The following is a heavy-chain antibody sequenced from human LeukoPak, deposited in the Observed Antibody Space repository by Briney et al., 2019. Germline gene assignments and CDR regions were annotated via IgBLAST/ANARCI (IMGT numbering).Heavy chain of an antibody. CDR1: GYLISNGYY. CDR2: IYHSGST. CDR3: ASLPRYCSGNSCSGMDV. J-gene: IGHJ6*04. V-gene: IGHV4-38-2*01. Sequence: PSETLSLTCAVSGYLISNGYYWGWVRQPPGKGLEWIGSIYHSGSTYYSPSLKSRVSMSVATSKHQFSLTLSSLPAADTAMYYCASLPRYCSGNSCSGMDVWGKGTTVTVSS. D-gene: IGHD2-15*01.